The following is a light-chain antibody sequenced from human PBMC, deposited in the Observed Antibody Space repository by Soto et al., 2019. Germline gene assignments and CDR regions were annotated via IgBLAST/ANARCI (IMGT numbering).Light chain of an antibody. CDR1: QTISSW. CDR2: KAS. Sequence: DIQMTQSPSTLSGSVGDRVTITCRASQTISSWLAWYQQKPGKAPKLLIYKASTLKSGVPSRFSSSGSGTEFTLSISSLQPDDFATYYCQHYNSYSEAFGQGTKVALK. J-gene: IGKJ1*01. CDR3: QHYNSYSEA. V-gene: IGKV1-5*03.